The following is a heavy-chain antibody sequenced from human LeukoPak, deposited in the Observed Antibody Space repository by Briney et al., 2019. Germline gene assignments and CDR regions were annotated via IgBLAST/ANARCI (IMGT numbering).Heavy chain of an antibody. J-gene: IGHJ4*02. D-gene: IGHD6-19*01. V-gene: IGHV3-7*05. CDR3: ARASGWLSVY. CDR1: GFTFSSYW. Sequence: PGGSLRLSCAASGFTFSSYWMTWVRQPPGKGLEWVANIKQDGSEKYYVDSVKGRFSISRDNAGNSLYLQMNSLRAEDTAVYYCARASGWLSVYWGQGTLVTVSS. CDR2: IKQDGSEK.